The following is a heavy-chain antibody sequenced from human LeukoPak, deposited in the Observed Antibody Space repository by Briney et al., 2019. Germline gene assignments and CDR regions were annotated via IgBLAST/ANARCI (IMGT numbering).Heavy chain of an antibody. CDR2: ISGGTTSII. J-gene: IGHJ3*01. D-gene: IGHD1-26*01. CDR1: GFTLSNYN. CDR3: VSKLLAVTWDL. V-gene: IGHV3-48*02. Sequence: GGSLRLSCAASGFTLSNYNMNWVRQAPGKGLEWVSFISGGTTSIIYYADSVKGRFTISRDNAKNSLYLQMNSLRDEDTAVYYCVSKLLAVTWDLWGQGTMVTVSS.